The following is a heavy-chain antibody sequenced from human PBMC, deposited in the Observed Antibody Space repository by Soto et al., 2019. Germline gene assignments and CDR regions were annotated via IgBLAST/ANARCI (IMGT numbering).Heavy chain of an antibody. CDR3: ARDGKGAAYTFGPYYFDS. CDR1: GFTFSSYS. Sequence: GGSLRLSCAASGFTFSSYSMHWVRQAPGKGLEWVSSISSRSRSIYYADSQKGRFTISRDNTKNSLFLQMNNLRAEDTAVYYCARDGKGAAYTFGPYYFDSWGEGTLVTVSS. CDR2: ISSRSRSI. J-gene: IGHJ4*02. V-gene: IGHV3-21*01. D-gene: IGHD1-1*01.